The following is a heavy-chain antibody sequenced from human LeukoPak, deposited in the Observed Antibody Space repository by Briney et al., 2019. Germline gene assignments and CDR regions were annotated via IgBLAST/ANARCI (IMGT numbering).Heavy chain of an antibody. CDR3: ARQNNFDFWSGFFDY. J-gene: IGHJ4*02. CDR2: IHYVGGT. CDR1: GGSFSNYNYY. D-gene: IGHD3-3*01. Sequence: SETLSLTCTVSGGSFSNYNYYWGWIRQSPGKGLEWIGSIHYVGGTYYNPSLKSRVTISVDTSKNQFSLNLSSVTAADTAVYYCARQNNFDFWSGFFDYWGLGALVTVSS. V-gene: IGHV4-39*01.